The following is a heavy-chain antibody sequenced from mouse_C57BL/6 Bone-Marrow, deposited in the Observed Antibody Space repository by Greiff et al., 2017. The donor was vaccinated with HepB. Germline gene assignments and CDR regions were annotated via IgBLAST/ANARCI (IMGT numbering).Heavy chain of an antibody. CDR3: ARCYYSNPYYFDY. CDR2: IDPSDSYT. D-gene: IGHD2-5*01. Sequence: QVQLQQPGAELVKPGASVKLSCKASGYTFTSYWMQWVKQRPGQGLEWIGEIDPSDSYTNYNQKFKGKATLTVDTSSSTAYMQLSSLTSEASAVYYCARCYYSNPYYFDYWGQGTTLTVSS. V-gene: IGHV1-50*01. CDR1: GYTFTSYW. J-gene: IGHJ2*01.